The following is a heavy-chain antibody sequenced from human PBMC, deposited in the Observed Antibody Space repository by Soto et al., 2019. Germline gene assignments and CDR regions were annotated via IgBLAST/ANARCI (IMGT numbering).Heavy chain of an antibody. Sequence: SETLSLTCAVYGESFSGNYLSWIRQPPGKGLEWIGEINHSGSTNYNPSLKSRVTISVDTSKNQFSLKLSSVTAADTAVYYCARGLRVVVVAASNWLDPWGQGTLVIVSS. CDR1: GESFSGNY. D-gene: IGHD2-15*01. CDR2: INHSGST. CDR3: ARGLRVVVVAASNWLDP. V-gene: IGHV4-34*01. J-gene: IGHJ5*02.